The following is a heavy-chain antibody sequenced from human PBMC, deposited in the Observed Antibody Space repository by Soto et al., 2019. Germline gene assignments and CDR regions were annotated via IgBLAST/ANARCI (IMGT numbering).Heavy chain of an antibody. J-gene: IGHJ6*02. CDR2: ISYDGSNK. CDR3: AKDLLAGSGSYSVHYYYGMDV. V-gene: IGHV3-30*18. CDR1: GFTFFTYA. Sequence: VGSLRLSCAASGFTFFTYAMSWVRQAPGKGLEWVAVISYDGSNKYYADSVKGRFTISRDNSKNTLYLQMNSLRAEDTAVYYCAKDLLAGSGSYSVHYYYGMDVWGQGTTVTVSS. D-gene: IGHD3-10*01.